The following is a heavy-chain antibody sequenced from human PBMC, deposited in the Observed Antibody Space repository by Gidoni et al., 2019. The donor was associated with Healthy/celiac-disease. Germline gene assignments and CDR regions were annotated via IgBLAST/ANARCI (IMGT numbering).Heavy chain of an antibody. V-gene: IGHV4-34*01. CDR2: INHSGST. J-gene: IGHJ4*02. D-gene: IGHD6-13*01. CDR1: GGSFSGYY. Sequence: QVQLQQWGAGLLKPSETLSLTCAVYGGSFSGYYWSWIRQPPGKGLEWIGEINHSGSTNYNPSLKSRVTISVDTSKNQFSLKLSSVTAADTAVYYCARGPQQQLVYYFDYWGQGTLVTVSS. CDR3: ARGPQQQLVYYFDY.